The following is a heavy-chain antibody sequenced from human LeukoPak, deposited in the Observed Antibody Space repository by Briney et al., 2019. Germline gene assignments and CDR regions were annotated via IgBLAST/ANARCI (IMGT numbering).Heavy chain of an antibody. D-gene: IGHD1-14*01. V-gene: IGHV3-53*01. CDR2: LYSDVST. J-gene: IGHJ4*02. CDR3: ARGVEPLAANTLAY. CDR1: GFTVITND. Sequence: GGSLRLSCAASGFTVITNDMTWVRQAPGKGLEWVSVLYSDVSTKYADSEQGRFTISRDNSKNTLYLEMNILSPDDTAAYYCARGVEPLAANTLAYWGQGTLVTVSS.